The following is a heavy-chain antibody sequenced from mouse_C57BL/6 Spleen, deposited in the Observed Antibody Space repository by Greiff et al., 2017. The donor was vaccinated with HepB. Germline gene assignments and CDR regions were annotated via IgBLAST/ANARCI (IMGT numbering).Heavy chain of an antibody. CDR2: INPNNGGT. D-gene: IGHD1-1*01. J-gene: IGHJ1*03. CDR3: GQGVYYYGSGGYFDV. V-gene: IGHV1-26*01. Sequence: VQLQQSGPELVKPGASVKISCKASGYTFTDYYMNWVKQSHGKSLEWIGEINPNNGGTSYNQKFKGKATLTVDKSSSTAYMELRSLTSEDSAVYYCGQGVYYYGSGGYFDVWGTGTTVTVSS. CDR1: GYTFTDYY.